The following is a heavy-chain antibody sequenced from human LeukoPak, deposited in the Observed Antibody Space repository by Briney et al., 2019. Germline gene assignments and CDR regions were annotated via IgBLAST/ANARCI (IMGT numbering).Heavy chain of an antibody. V-gene: IGHV3-30-3*01. CDR1: GFTFSSYA. D-gene: IGHD1-26*01. CDR2: ISYDGSNK. CDR3: AREGGSGSYSSYFDY. J-gene: IGHJ4*02. Sequence: GRSLRLSCAASGFTFSSYAMHWVRQAPGKGLEWVAVISYDGSNKYCADSVKGRFTISRDNSKNTLYLQMNSLRAEDTAVYYCAREGGSGSYSSYFDYWGQGTLVTVSS.